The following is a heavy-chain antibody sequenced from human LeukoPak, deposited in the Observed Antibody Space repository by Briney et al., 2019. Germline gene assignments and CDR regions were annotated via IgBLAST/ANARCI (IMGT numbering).Heavy chain of an antibody. V-gene: IGHV3-30*04. CDR1: GFTFSSYA. CDR2: ISFDGSDK. Sequence: GGSVRLSCAASGFTFSSYAMHWVRQAPGKGLEWVTVISFDGSDKYYADSVKGRFTISRDNSKDTLYLQMNSLRLEDTAIYYCATDYGGNSGTDYWGQGTLFTVSS. CDR3: ATDYGGNSGTDY. J-gene: IGHJ4*02. D-gene: IGHD4-23*01.